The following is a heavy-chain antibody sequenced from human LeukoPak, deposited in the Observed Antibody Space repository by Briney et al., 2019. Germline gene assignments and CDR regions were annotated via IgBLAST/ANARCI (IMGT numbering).Heavy chain of an antibody. CDR3: ARSSYGSGTPYYYGMDV. CDR2: IYYSGST. CDR1: GGFINKDY. D-gene: IGHD3-10*01. J-gene: IGHJ6*02. Sequence: KPSQTLSLTCTVSGGFINKDYWSWIRQPPGKGLEWVGNIYYSGSTNYNASLRSRVTISVDTSKSQFSLNLSSVTAADTAVYYCARSSYGSGTPYYYGMDVWGQGTTVTVSS. V-gene: IGHV4-59*08.